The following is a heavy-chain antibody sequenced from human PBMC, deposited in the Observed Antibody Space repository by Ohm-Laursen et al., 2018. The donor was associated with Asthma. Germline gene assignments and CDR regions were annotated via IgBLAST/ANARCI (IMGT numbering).Heavy chain of an antibody. CDR2: ISYDGSNK. D-gene: IGHD3-9*01. V-gene: IGHV3-30*18. Sequence: SLRLSCAASGFTFSSYGVHWVRQAPGKGLEWVALISYDGSNKYYVDSVNGRFTISRDNSKNTLYLQMNSLRPEDTAVYYCAKDLESESDILTGYYYYYGMDVWGQGTTVTVSS. J-gene: IGHJ6*02. CDR3: AKDLESESDILTGYYYYYGMDV. CDR1: GFTFSSYG.